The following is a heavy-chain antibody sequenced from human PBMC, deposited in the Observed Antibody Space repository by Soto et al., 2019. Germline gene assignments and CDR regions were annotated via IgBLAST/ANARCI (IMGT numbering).Heavy chain of an antibody. CDR2: IYYSGST. V-gene: IGHV4-59*01. CDR1: GGSISSSY. D-gene: IGHD1-1*01. Sequence: QVQLQESGPGLVKPSETLFLTCTVSGGSISSSYWSWIRQPPGKGLAWIGYIYYSGSTNYNPSLKSRVTISVDTSKNQFSLKLSSVTAADTAVYYCVRGEPGSDAFDIWGQCTMFTVSS. J-gene: IGHJ3*02. CDR3: VRGEPGSDAFDI.